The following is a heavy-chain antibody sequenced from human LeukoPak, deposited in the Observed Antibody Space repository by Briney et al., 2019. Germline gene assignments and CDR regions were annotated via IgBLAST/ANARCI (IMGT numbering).Heavy chain of an antibody. CDR1: GGSINSHY. J-gene: IGHJ6*03. Sequence: PSETLSLTCAVSGGSINSHYWGWIRQPPGKGLQWIGDIYSTGKNNYNPSLKSRVTISVDTSKNQFSLKLSSVPAADTAVYYCARSHGLAYYYYYMDVWGKGTTVTVSS. CDR3: ARSHGLAYYYYYMDV. CDR2: IYSTGKN. V-gene: IGHV4-59*11. D-gene: IGHD2-8*01.